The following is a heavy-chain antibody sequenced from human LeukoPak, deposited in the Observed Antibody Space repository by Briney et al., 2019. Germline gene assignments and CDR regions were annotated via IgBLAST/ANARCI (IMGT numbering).Heavy chain of an antibody. CDR2: INHSGST. V-gene: IGHV4-34*01. CDR1: GGSFSGYY. CDR3: ARHYQGQSYY. D-gene: IGHD2-2*01. J-gene: IGHJ4*02. Sequence: PSETLSLTCAVYGGSFSGYYWSWIRQPPGKGLEWIGEINHSGSTYYNPSLKSRVTISVDTSKNQFSLKLTSVTAADTAVYYCARHYQGQSYYWGQGTLVTVSS.